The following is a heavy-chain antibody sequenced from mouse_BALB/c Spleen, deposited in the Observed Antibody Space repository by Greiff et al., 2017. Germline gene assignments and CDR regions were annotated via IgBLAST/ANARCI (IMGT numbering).Heavy chain of an antibody. CDR1: GFTFSSYA. J-gene: IGHJ2*01. V-gene: IGHV5-9-4*01. D-gene: IGHD4-1*01. Sequence: EVMLVESGGGLVKPGGSLKLSCAASGFTFSSYAMSWVRQSPEKRLEWVAEISSGGSYIYYPDTVTGRFTISRDNAKNTLYLEMSSLRSEDTAMYYCARTGTFDYWGQGTTLTVSS. CDR3: ARTGTFDY. CDR2: ISSGGSYI.